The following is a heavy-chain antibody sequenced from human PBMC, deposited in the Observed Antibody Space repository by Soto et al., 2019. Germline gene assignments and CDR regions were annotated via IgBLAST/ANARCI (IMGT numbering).Heavy chain of an antibody. CDR2: IGRRSDI. Sequence: PGGSLRLSCVPSGFSFSTYIMHWVRQAPGKGLEWVASIGRRSDIYYADSVKGRFTISRDNATNSVSLQMNSLRDEDTAVYYCAREETAWTLAYGLDVWGQGTTVTVSS. J-gene: IGHJ6*02. V-gene: IGHV3-21*01. D-gene: IGHD2-21*02. CDR3: AREETAWTLAYGLDV. CDR1: GFSFSTYI.